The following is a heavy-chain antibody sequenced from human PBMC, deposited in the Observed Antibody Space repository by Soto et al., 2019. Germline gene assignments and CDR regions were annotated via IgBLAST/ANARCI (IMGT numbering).Heavy chain of an antibody. CDR1: GGSISSGGYY. CDR2: IYYSGST. V-gene: IGHV4-31*03. CDR3: ARAGDSSGYYPYFDY. Sequence: LSLTCTVSGGSISSGGYYWSWIRQHPGKGLEWIGYIYYSGSTYYNPSLKSRVTISVDTSKNQFSLKLSSVTAADTAVYYCARAGDSSGYYPYFDYWGQGTLVTVSS. J-gene: IGHJ4*02. D-gene: IGHD3-22*01.